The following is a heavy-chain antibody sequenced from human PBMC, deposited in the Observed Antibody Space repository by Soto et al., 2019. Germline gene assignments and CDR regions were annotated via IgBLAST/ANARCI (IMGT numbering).Heavy chain of an antibody. CDR3: AREGLLWFGELIRNYYNFALDV. V-gene: IGHV3-7*01. CDR2: IKKDGTEK. Sequence: GGSLRLSCAASGFTFSGYWMTWVRQAPGKGLEWVADIKKDGTEKYYVDSVKGRFTISRDNDKKSVYLQINNLRDEDTAVYYCAREGLLWFGELIRNYYNFALDVWGQGTTVTVSS. J-gene: IGHJ6*02. D-gene: IGHD3-10*01. CDR1: GFTFSGYW.